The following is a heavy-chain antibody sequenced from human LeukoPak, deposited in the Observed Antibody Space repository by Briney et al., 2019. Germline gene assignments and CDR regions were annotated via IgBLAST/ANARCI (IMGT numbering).Heavy chain of an antibody. D-gene: IGHD5-18*01. V-gene: IGHV3-72*01. CDR3: ARAQRGGNTYDYLDS. CDR1: GFSFSDHY. Sequence: GGSLRPSCTASGFSFSDHYMDWVRQAPGKGLEWVGRTSNKANSYTTEYAASVKGRFTISRDDSKNSLYLEMNSLKTEDTAVYFCARAQRGGNTYDYLDSWGQGTLVTVSS. CDR2: TSNKANSYTT. J-gene: IGHJ4*02.